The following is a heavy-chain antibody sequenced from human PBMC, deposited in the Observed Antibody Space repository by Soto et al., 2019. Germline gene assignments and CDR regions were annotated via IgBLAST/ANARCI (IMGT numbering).Heavy chain of an antibody. V-gene: IGHV3-30-3*01. J-gene: IGHJ4*02. CDR3: ARSLGRVAVAGPFDY. D-gene: IGHD6-19*01. CDR2: ISYDGSNK. CDR1: GFTFSSYA. Sequence: GGSLRLSCAASGFTFSSYAMHWVRQAPGKGLEWVAVISYDGSNKYYADSVKGRFTISRDNSKNTLYLQMNSLRAEDTAVYYCARSLGRVAVAGPFDYWGQGTLVTVSS.